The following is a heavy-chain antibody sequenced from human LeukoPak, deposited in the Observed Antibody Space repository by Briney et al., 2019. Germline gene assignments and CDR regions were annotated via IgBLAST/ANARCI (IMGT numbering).Heavy chain of an antibody. CDR3: ARVSSSYDAFDI. J-gene: IGHJ3*02. V-gene: IGHV4-59*08. CDR2: IYYSGST. Sequence: PSETLSLTCTVSGGSISSYYWSWIRQPPGKGLECIGYIYYSGSTNYNPSLKSRVTISVDTSKNQFSLKPNSVTAADTAVYYCARVSSSYDAFDIWGQGTMVTVSS. CDR1: GGSISSYY. D-gene: IGHD6-6*01.